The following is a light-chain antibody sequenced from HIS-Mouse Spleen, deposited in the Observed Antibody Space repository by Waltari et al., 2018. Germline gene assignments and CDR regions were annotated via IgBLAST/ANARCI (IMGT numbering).Light chain of an antibody. J-gene: IGLJ2*01. V-gene: IGLV3-10*01. CDR3: YSTDSSGNHRV. CDR2: EDS. Sequence: SYELTQPPPVSGSPGQTASITCSGDALPKKYAYWYQQKSGQAPVLVIYEDSKRPSGIPERFSGSSSGTMATLTISGAQVEDEADYYCYSTDSSGNHRVFGGGTKLTVL. CDR1: ALPKKY.